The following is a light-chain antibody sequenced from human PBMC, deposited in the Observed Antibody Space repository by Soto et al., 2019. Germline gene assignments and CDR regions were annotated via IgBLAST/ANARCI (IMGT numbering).Light chain of an antibody. CDR1: YINVGISNH. CDR3: CSYVHSGICV. Sequence: QSVLTQPASVSGSPGQSVTISCVGSYINVGISNHVSWYQQHPGKAPKLMLFEVNKRPSGISDRFSGSISGNTASLTISGLQAEDEADYYCCSYVHSGICVFGGGTKVTVL. CDR2: EVN. V-gene: IGLV2-23*02. J-gene: IGLJ3*02.